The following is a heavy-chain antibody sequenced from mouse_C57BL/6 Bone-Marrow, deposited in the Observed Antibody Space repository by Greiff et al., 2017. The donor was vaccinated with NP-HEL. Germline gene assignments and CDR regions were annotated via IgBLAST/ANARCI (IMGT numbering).Heavy chain of an antibody. CDR3: AIYYDYDGDY. CDR2: IDPSDSYT. V-gene: IGHV1-69*01. J-gene: IGHJ2*01. CDR1: GYTFTSYW. Sequence: QVQLQQSGAELVMPGASVKLSCKASGYTFTSYWMHWVKQRPGQGLEWIGEIDPSDSYTNYNQKFKGKSTLTVDKSSSTAYMQLSSLTSEDSAVYYCAIYYDYDGDYWGQGTTLTVSS. D-gene: IGHD2-4*01.